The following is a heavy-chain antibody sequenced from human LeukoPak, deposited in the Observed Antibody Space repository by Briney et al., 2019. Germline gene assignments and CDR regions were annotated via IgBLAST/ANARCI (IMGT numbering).Heavy chain of an antibody. CDR1: GDSVSSNIAA. V-gene: IGHV6-1*01. Sequence: SQTPSLTCAISGDSVSSNIAAWNWIRQSPSRGLEWLGRTYYRSKWYNDYAVSVKSRITINPDTSKNQFSLQLNSVTPEDTAVYYCAREVLRYFDWFGQFDYWGQGTLVTVSS. J-gene: IGHJ4*02. CDR2: TYYRSKWYN. D-gene: IGHD3-9*01. CDR3: AREVLRYFDWFGQFDY.